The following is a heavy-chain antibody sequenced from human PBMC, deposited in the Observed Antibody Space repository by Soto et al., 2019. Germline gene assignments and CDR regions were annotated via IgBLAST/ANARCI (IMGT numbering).Heavy chain of an antibody. CDR1: GGTFRSYA. D-gene: IGHD6-19*01. Sequence: QVQLVQSGAEVKKPGSSVKVSCKASGGTFRSYAISWVRQAPGQGLEWMGGIIPIFGTANYAQKFQGRVTITADESTSTAYMELSSLRSEDTAVYYCARGYSFGIAVAGTWAFDIWGQGTMVTVSS. V-gene: IGHV1-69*12. CDR3: ARGYSFGIAVAGTWAFDI. J-gene: IGHJ3*02. CDR2: IIPIFGTA.